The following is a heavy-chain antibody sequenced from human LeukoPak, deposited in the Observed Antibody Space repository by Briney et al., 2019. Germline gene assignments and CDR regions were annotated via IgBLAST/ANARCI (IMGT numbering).Heavy chain of an antibody. J-gene: IGHJ4*02. D-gene: IGHD3-10*01. Sequence: GRSLRLSCAASGFTFSSYDMHWVRQAPGKGLEWVAVISYDGSNKYYGDSVKGRFTISRDNSKNTLYLQMNSLRAEDTAVYYCARDAVRYSGGWVFDCWGQGTLVTVSS. CDR2: ISYDGSNK. CDR3: ARDAVRYSGGWVFDC. CDR1: GFTFSSYD. V-gene: IGHV3-30-3*01.